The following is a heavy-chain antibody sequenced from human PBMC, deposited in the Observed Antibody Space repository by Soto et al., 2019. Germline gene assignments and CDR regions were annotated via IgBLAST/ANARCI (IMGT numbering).Heavy chain of an antibody. CDR3: ARDRDYGDYAYYYGMDV. CDR1: GFTFSSYG. Sequence: QPGGSLRLSCAASGFTFSSYGMHWVRQAPGKGLEWVAVIWYDGSNKYYADSVKGRFTISRDNSKNTLYLQMNSLRAEDTAVYYCARDRDYGDYAYYYGMDVWGQGTTVTVSS. V-gene: IGHV3-33*01. J-gene: IGHJ6*02. D-gene: IGHD4-17*01. CDR2: IWYDGSNK.